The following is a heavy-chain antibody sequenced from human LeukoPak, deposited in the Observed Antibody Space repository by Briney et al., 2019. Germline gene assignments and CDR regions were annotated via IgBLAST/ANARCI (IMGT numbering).Heavy chain of an antibody. CDR1: GYTFTSYG. V-gene: IGHV1-18*01. Sequence: ASVKVSCNASGYTFTSYGISWVRQAPGQGLEWMGWISAYNGNTNYAQKLHGRVTMTTDTSTSTGYMELRRLGSDDTAVYYCARGGRKYYYDSSGYYPDYWGQGTLVTVSS. J-gene: IGHJ4*02. D-gene: IGHD3-22*01. CDR2: ISAYNGNT. CDR3: ARGGRKYYYDSSGYYPDY.